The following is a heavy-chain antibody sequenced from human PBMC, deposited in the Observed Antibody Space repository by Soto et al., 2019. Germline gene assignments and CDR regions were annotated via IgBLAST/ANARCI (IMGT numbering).Heavy chain of an antibody. J-gene: IGHJ6*01. CDR1: GFTFSSYG. CDR2: IWYDGSNK. Sequence: QVQLVESGGGVVQPGRSLRLSCAASGFTFSSYGMHWVRQAPGKGLEWVAVIWYDGSNKYYADSVKGRFTISRDNSKNTLYLQMNSLRAEDTAVYYCAKESRDIEVVVAATTRDYYYYYGMDVW. D-gene: IGHD2-15*01. CDR3: AKESRDIEVVVAATTRDYYYYYGMDV. V-gene: IGHV3-33*06.